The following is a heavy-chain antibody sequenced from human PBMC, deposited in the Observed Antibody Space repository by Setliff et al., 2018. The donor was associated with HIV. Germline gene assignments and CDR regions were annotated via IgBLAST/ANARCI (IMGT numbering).Heavy chain of an antibody. CDR2: ISHTGST. J-gene: IGHJ4*01. CDR3: ARTRGYSYGTLAGFDY. Sequence: SETLSLTCSVSNGSINGYYWTWIRQPPGKGLEWIGYISHTGSTNFNPSLKSRVSMSVDTSKQQFSLEVSSVTAADTAVYYCARTRGYSYGTLAGFDYWGRGSLVTVSS. V-gene: IGHV4-59*01. D-gene: IGHD5-18*01. CDR1: NGSINGYY.